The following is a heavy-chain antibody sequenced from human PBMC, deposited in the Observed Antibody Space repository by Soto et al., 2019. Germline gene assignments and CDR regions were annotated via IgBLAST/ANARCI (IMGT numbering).Heavy chain of an antibody. D-gene: IGHD4-17*01. J-gene: IGHJ3*02. V-gene: IGHV4-31*03. Sequence: QVRLQESGPGLVKPSQTLSLTCTVSGGSISSGGYYWSWIRQHPGKGLEWIGYIYYSGSTYYNPSLKSRVTISVDTSKNQFSLNLSAVTAADTAVYYCARVADYGDPEDAFDIWGQGTMVTVSS. CDR3: ARVADYGDPEDAFDI. CDR2: IYYSGST. CDR1: GGSISSGGYY.